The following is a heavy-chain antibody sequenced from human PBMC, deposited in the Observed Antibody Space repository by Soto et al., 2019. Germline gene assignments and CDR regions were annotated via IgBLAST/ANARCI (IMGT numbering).Heavy chain of an antibody. Sequence: QVQLVESGGGVVQPGRSLRLSCAASGFTFRDYAMHWVRQAPGKGLEWVAIIMRDGSNTYYADSVKGRFTISRDNSKNTVDLEMNSLRDEDTAVYYCARNTNGVDVWGQGTTVTVSS. V-gene: IGHV3-33*01. J-gene: IGHJ6*02. CDR1: GFTFRDYA. CDR3: ARNTNGVDV. CDR2: IMRDGSNT. D-gene: IGHD2-2*01.